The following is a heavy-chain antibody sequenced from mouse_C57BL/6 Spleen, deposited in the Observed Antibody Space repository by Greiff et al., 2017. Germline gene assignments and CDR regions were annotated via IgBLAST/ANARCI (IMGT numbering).Heavy chain of an antibody. CDR3: AREGYSYAMDY. Sequence: EVQRVESEGGLVQPGSSMKLSCTASGFTFSDYYMAWVRQVPEKGLEWVANINYDGSSTYYLDSLKSRFIISRDNAKNILYLQMSSLKSEDTATYYCAREGYSYAMDYWGQGTSVTVSS. CDR2: INYDGSST. J-gene: IGHJ4*01. D-gene: IGHD2-12*01. V-gene: IGHV5-16*01. CDR1: GFTFSDYY.